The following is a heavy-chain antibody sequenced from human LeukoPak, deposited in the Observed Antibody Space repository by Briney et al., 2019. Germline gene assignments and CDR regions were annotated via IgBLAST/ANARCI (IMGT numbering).Heavy chain of an antibody. CDR3: ARHPPSGGAGAFDI. J-gene: IGHJ3*02. CDR2: IYYSGST. V-gene: IGHV4-59*08. D-gene: IGHD3-16*01. Sequence: SETLSLTCTVSGGSISSYYWSWIRQPPGKGLEWIGYIYYSGSTNYNPSLKSRVTISVDTSKNQFSLKLSSVTAADTAVYYCARHPPSGGAGAFDIWGQGTMITVSS. CDR1: GGSISSYY.